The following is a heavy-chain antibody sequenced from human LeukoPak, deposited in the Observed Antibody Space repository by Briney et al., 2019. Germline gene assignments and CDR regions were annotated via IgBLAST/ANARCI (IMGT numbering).Heavy chain of an antibody. V-gene: IGHV3-20*04. CDR2: INWDGGAS. Sequence: GGSLRLSCAASGSSIADYGMSWVRQPPGKGLEWVPGINWDGGASAYSDSVKGRFTISRDHGKNSLYLQMNDLRDEDTALYFRVRDLSASWYSLGFWGQGALLTVSS. D-gene: IGHD6-13*01. J-gene: IGHJ4*02. CDR1: GSSIADYG. CDR3: VRDLSASWYSLGF.